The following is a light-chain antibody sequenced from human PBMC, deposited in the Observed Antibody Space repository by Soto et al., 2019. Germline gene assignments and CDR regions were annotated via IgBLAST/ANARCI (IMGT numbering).Light chain of an antibody. CDR3: AAWDDSLNGPYV. Sequence: QSVLTQPASVSGSPGQSITISCTGTSSDVGGYNYVSWYQQHPGKAPKLMIYEVSNRPSGVPDRFSGSKSGTSASLAISGLQSEDEADYYCAAWDDSLNGPYVFGTGTKVTVL. J-gene: IGLJ1*01. CDR2: EVS. V-gene: IGLV2-14*01. CDR1: SSDVGGYNY.